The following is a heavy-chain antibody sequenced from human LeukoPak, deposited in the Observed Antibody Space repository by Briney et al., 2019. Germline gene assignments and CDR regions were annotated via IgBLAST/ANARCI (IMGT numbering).Heavy chain of an antibody. Sequence: GGSLRLSCAASGFTFSSSAMSWVRQAPGKGLEWVSAISNNGGYTYYADSVQGRFTISRDNSKGTLCLQMNSLRAEDTAVYYCAKQLGYCSDGSCYFPYWGQGTLVTVSS. D-gene: IGHD2-15*01. CDR3: AKQLGYCSDGSCYFPY. J-gene: IGHJ4*02. CDR2: ISNNGGYT. CDR1: GFTFSSSA. V-gene: IGHV3-23*01.